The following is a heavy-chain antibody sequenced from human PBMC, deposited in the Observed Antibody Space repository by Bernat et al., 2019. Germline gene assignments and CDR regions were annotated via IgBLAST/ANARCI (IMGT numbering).Heavy chain of an antibody. CDR3: ARDIPPYSSGWQEYFQH. CDR2: IWYDGSNK. CDR1: GFTFSSYG. J-gene: IGHJ1*01. V-gene: IGHV3-33*01. Sequence: QVQLVESGGGVVQPGRSLRLSCAASGFTFSSYGMHWVRQAPGKGLECVAVIWYDGSNKYYADSVKGRFTISRDNSKNTLYLQMNSLRAEDTAVYYCARDIPPYSSGWQEYFQHWGQGTLVTVSS. D-gene: IGHD6-19*01.